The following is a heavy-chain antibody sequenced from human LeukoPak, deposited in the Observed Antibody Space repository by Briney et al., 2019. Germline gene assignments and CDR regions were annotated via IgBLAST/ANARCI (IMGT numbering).Heavy chain of an antibody. Sequence: GGSLRLSCAASGFTFSSYGMHWVRQAPGKGLEWVALIRHDGSNKYYADSVKGRFTISRDNSKNTLYLQMNSLRAEDTAVYYCAKVPSSHYGDYRFDYWGQGTLVTVSS. CDR2: IRHDGSNK. CDR3: AKVPSSHYGDYRFDY. V-gene: IGHV3-30*02. D-gene: IGHD4-17*01. J-gene: IGHJ4*02. CDR1: GFTFSSYG.